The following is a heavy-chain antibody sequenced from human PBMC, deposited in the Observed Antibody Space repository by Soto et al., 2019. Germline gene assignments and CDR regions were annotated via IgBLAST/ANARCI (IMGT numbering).Heavy chain of an antibody. D-gene: IGHD3-9*01. J-gene: IGHJ6*02. V-gene: IGHV1-46*01. Sequence: ASVKVSCKASGYTFTSYYMHWVRQAPGQGLEWMGIINPSGGSTSYAQKFQGRVTMTRDTSTSTVYMELSSLRSEDTAVYYCAGGVLRYFDWLFTTSAIDYYYGMDVWGQGTTVTVSS. CDR3: AGGVLRYFDWLFTTSAIDYYYGMDV. CDR2: INPSGGST. CDR1: GYTFTSYY.